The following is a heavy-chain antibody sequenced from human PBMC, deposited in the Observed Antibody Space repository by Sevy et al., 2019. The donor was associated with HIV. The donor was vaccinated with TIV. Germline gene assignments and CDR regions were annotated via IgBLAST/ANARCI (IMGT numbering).Heavy chain of an antibody. V-gene: IGHV3-23*01. D-gene: IGHD3-3*01. Sequence: GGSLRLSCAASGFTFTDYAMSWDRQAPGKGLEWISTITNTGGDTYYADSVRGRFTISRDNSKNTLHLQMNSLRAEDTAVYYCAKDKAFRFLDYLPSNYYFDYWGQGTLVTVSS. CDR1: GFTFTDYA. CDR3: AKDKAFRFLDYLPSNYYFDY. CDR2: ITNTGGDT. J-gene: IGHJ4*02.